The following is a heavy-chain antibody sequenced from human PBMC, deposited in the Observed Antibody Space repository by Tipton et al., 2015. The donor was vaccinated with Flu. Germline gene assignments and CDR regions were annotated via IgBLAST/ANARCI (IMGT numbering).Heavy chain of an antibody. CDR3: ARGPYSSSPMGV. Sequence: TLSLTCAVSGGSISSYYWSWIRQPPGKGLEWIGYIYYSGSTNYNPSLRSRVTISVDTSKNQFSLKLNSVTAADTAVYYCARGPYSSSPMGVWGKGTTVTVSP. J-gene: IGHJ6*04. D-gene: IGHD6-13*01. CDR2: IYYSGST. CDR1: GGSISSYY. V-gene: IGHV4-59*12.